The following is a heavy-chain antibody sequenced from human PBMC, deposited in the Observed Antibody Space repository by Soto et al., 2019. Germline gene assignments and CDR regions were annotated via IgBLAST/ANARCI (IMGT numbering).Heavy chain of an antibody. CDR2: IYYSGST. CDR3: ARVYGGCFDY. V-gene: IGHV4-59*01. D-gene: IGHD4-17*01. J-gene: IGHJ4*02. Sequence: SETLALTCTVSGGCISSYYWRWIRQTPGKGLEWIGYIYYSGSTNYNPSLKSRVTISVDTSKNQFSLKLSSVTAADTAVYYCARVYGGCFDYWGQGTLVTGFS. CDR1: GGCISSYY.